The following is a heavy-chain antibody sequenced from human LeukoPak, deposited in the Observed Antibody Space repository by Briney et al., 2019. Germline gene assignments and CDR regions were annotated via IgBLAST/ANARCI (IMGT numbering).Heavy chain of an antibody. J-gene: IGHJ4*02. V-gene: IGHV3-9*01. D-gene: IGHD3-3*01. CDR1: GFTFDDYA. CDR3: AGEKKFDS. Sequence: GGSLRLSCAASGFTFDDYAMHWVRQAPGKGLEWVSGISWNSGSIGYADSVKGRFTISRDNAKNSLYLQMNSLRAEDTAVYYCAGEKKFDSWGQGTLVIVSS. CDR2: ISWNSGSI.